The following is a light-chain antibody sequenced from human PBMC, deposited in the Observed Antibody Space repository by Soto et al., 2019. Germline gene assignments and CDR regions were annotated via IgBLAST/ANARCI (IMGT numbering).Light chain of an antibody. CDR3: AAWDDSLNASYV. CDR2: SNN. V-gene: IGLV1-44*01. Sequence: QSVVRQPPSASRTRGQRVTISCSGSSSNIGSNTVNWYQQLPGTAPKLLIYSNNQRPSGVPDRFSGSKSGTSASLAISGLQSEDEADYYCAAWDDSLNASYVFGTGTKVTVL. CDR1: SSNIGSNT. J-gene: IGLJ1*01.